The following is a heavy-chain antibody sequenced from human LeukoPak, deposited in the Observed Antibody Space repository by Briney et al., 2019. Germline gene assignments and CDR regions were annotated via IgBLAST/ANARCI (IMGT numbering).Heavy chain of an antibody. J-gene: IGHJ2*01. CDR2: IAYDGDVK. CDR1: GFTFSSYG. V-gene: IGHV3-30*18. Sequence: PGGSLRLSCAASGFTFSSYGMHWVRQAPGKGLEWVAVIAYDGDVKHYADSLKGRFTISRDNSMNMLYLQMDSLREEDTAVYYCAKDGRGSYFVGWYLDLWGRGALVTVSS. D-gene: IGHD1-26*01. CDR3: AKDGRGSYFVGWYLDL.